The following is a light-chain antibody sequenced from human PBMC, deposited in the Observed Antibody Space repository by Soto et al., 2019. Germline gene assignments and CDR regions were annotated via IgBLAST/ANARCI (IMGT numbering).Light chain of an antibody. J-gene: IGLJ1*01. CDR3: QSYDSSLSGYV. Sequence: QAVATHPHSVSGAPGQRVTISCSGNNSNIGAGYDVHWYQQLPGTAPKLLIYANTNRPSGVPDRFSGSKSGTAASLAITGLQAEYEGDYYCQSYDSSLSGYVFGTGTKVTVL. CDR1: NSNIGAGYD. V-gene: IGLV1-40*01. CDR2: ANT.